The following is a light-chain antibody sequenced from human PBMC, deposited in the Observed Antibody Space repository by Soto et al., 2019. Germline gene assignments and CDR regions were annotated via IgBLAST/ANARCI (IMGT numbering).Light chain of an antibody. CDR2: KAS. V-gene: IGKV1-5*03. CDR1: QSITNR. Sequence: DIQLTQSPPTLSASVGDRVSITCRASQSITNRLAWYQQKPGKAPNLLIYKASSLESGVPSRFSGSGSGTEFPLNISGLQPDDFATYYCQQYDTYPSFGPGTRVDIK. CDR3: QQYDTYPS. J-gene: IGKJ3*01.